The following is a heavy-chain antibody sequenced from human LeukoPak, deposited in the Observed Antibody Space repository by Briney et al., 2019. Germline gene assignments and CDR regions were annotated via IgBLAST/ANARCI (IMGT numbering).Heavy chain of an antibody. J-gene: IGHJ4*02. D-gene: IGHD2-2*02. CDR1: GFTLCSYT. CDR3: ARDHCSSTSCYTRRGGYSDY. CDR2: ISGSGGST. Sequence: PGGSLRLSCAASGFTLCSYTMNWVRQAPGKGLEGVSAISGSGGSTYYADSVKGRFTISRDNAKNSLYLQMNSLRAEDTAVYYCARDHCSSTSCYTRRGGYSDYWGQGPLVTVSS. V-gene: IGHV3-21*01.